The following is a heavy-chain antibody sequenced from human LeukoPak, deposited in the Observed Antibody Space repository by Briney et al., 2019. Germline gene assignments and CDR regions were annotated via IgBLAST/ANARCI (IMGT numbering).Heavy chain of an antibody. CDR3: AKDLKGELWFGDAFDI. V-gene: IGHV3-11*04. CDR2: ISSSGSTI. J-gene: IGHJ3*02. Sequence: GGSLRLSCAASGFTFSDYYMSWIRQAPGKGLEWVSYISSSGSTIYYADSVKGRFTISRDNSKNTLYLQMNSLRAEDTAVYYCAKDLKGELWFGDAFDIWGQGTMVTVSS. CDR1: GFTFSDYY. D-gene: IGHD3-10*01.